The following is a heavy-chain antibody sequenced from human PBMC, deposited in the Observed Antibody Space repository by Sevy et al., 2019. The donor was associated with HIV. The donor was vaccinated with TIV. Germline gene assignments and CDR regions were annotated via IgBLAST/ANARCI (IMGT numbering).Heavy chain of an antibody. CDR3: AKDVYDSSGYYPMGAFDI. CDR1: GFTFVTYA. CDR2: VSGSGATT. V-gene: IGHV3-23*01. Sequence: GGSLRLSCAASGFTFVTYAMNWVRQAPGKGLEWVSGVSGSGATTLYAHSVKGRFSISRDNSKNTLYLQINSLRAEDTAVYYCAKDVYDSSGYYPMGAFDIWGQGQWSPSPQ. J-gene: IGHJ3*02. D-gene: IGHD3-22*01.